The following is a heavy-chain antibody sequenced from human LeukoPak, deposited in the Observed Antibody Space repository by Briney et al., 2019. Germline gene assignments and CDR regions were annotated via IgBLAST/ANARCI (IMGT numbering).Heavy chain of an antibody. CDR1: GGTFSSYA. D-gene: IGHD2-2*01. V-gene: IGHV1-69*01. CDR3: ARVHQVVPAAIGH. J-gene: IGHJ4*02. CDR2: IIPIFGTA. Sequence: ASVKVSCKASGGTFSSYAISWVRQAPGQGLEWMGGIIPIFGTANYAQKFQGRVTITADESTSTAYMELSSLRSEDTAVYYCARVHQVVPAAIGHWGQGTLVTVSS.